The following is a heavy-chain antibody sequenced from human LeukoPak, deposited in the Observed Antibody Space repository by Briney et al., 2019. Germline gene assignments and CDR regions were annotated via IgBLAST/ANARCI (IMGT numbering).Heavy chain of an antibody. V-gene: IGHV3-30*18. Sequence: PGGSLRLSCAASGFSFISYGMHWVRQAPGKGLEWVGVISDDGRRKDYADSVKGRFTISRDNSKDTLYLQMNSLRAEDTAVYYCAKRPSDSGDYVSYFDYWGQGTLVTVSS. D-gene: IGHD4-17*01. CDR2: ISDDGRRK. J-gene: IGHJ4*02. CDR1: GFSFISYG. CDR3: AKRPSDSGDYVSYFDY.